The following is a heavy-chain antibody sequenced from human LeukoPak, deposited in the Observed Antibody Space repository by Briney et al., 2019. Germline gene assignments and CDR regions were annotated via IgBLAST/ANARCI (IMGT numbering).Heavy chain of an antibody. J-gene: IGHJ6*03. V-gene: IGHV1-69*13. D-gene: IGHD4-11*01. CDR2: IIPIFGTA. CDR1: GGTFSSYA. Sequence: ASVKVSCRASGGTFSSYAISWVRQAPGQGLEWMGGIIPIFGTANYAQKFQGRVTITADESTSTAYMELSSLRSEDTAVYYCARDTGNYYYYMDVWGKGTTVTVSS. CDR3: ARDTGNYYYYMDV.